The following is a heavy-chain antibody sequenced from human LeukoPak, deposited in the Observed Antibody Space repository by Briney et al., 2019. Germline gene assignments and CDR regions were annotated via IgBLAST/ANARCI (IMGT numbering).Heavy chain of an antibody. V-gene: IGHV4-34*01. Sequence: SETLSLTCAVYGGSFSGYYWSWIRQPPGKGLEWIGEINHSGSTNYNPSLKSRVTISVDTSKNQFSLKLSSVTAADTAVYYCARDRYYYDSSGYTRMDVWGEGTTVTISS. CDR2: INHSGST. J-gene: IGHJ6*03. CDR1: GGSFSGYY. CDR3: ARDRYYYDSSGYTRMDV. D-gene: IGHD3-22*01.